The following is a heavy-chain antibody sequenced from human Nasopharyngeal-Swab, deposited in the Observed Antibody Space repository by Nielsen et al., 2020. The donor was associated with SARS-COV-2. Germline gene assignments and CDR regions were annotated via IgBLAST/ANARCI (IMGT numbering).Heavy chain of an antibody. CDR3: AKDNYYYYGMDV. Sequence: GESLKISCAASGFTFSSYSMNWVRQAPGKGLVWVSRINSDGSSTSYADSVKGRFTISRDNSKNTLYLQMNSLRAEDTAVYYCAKDNYYYYGMDVWGQGTTVTVSS. CDR1: GFTFSSYS. CDR2: INSDGSST. V-gene: IGHV3-74*01. J-gene: IGHJ6*02.